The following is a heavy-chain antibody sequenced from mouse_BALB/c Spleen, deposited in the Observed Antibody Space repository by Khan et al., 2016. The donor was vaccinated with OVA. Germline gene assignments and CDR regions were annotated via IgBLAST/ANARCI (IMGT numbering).Heavy chain of an antibody. J-gene: IGHJ3*01. D-gene: IGHD2-3*01. Sequence: QVQLQQSGPEPVRPGASVKISCKGSGYTFADSGMHWVRQSHVKSLEWIGVISTYYGNIKYNQKFEGRATMTVDKSSSTAYMELARLTSEDSVVYFCARDGIGEFAYWGQGTLVTVSA. V-gene: IGHV1S137*01. CDR2: ISTYYGNI. CDR1: GYTFADSG. CDR3: ARDGIGEFAY.